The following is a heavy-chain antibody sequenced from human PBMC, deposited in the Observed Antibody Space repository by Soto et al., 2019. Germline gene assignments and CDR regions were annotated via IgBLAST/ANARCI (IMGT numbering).Heavy chain of an antibody. J-gene: IGHJ4*02. CDR2: TYYRSKWYN. Sequence: SQTLSLTCVISGDSVSSNSAAWNWIRQSPSRGLEWLGRTYYRSKWYNDYAVSVKSRITINPDTSKNQFSLQLNSVTPEDTAVYYCARGLLYDYYDSSGLDYWGQGPLVTVSS. CDR1: GDSVSSNSAA. CDR3: ARGLLYDYYDSSGLDY. V-gene: IGHV6-1*01. D-gene: IGHD3-22*01.